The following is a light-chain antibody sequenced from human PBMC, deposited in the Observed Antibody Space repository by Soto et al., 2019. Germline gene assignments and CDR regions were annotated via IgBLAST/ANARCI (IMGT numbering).Light chain of an antibody. Sequence: EFVLTQSPGTLSLSPGERATLSCRASQSVSSSYLAWYQQKPGQAPRILIYGASTRATGIPDRFSGSVSGTDFTLNISRLEPADFALYYCQQYGSSPPLTFGGGTKVEIK. CDR2: GAS. J-gene: IGKJ4*01. CDR1: QSVSSSY. CDR3: QQYGSSPPLT. V-gene: IGKV3-20*01.